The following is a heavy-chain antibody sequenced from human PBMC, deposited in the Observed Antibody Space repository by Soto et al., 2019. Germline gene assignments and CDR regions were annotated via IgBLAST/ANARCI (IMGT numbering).Heavy chain of an antibody. CDR2: IIPILGIA. CDR3: ARDDGLAYCGGDCYS. D-gene: IGHD2-21*02. V-gene: IGHV1-69*02. Sequence: QVQLVQSGAEVKKPGSSVKVSCKASGGTFSSYTISWVRQAPGQGLAWMGRIIPILGIANYAQKFQGRVTMTADKSTSTAYMELSSLRSEDTAVYYCARDDGLAYCGGDCYSWGQGTLVTVSS. CDR1: GGTFSSYT. J-gene: IGHJ4*02.